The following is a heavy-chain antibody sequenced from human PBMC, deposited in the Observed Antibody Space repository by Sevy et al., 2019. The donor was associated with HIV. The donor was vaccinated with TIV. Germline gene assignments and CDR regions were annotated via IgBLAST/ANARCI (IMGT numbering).Heavy chain of an antibody. CDR1: RFILGYYA. J-gene: IGHJ4*01. V-gene: IGHV3-30-3*01. D-gene: IGHD4-17*01. CDR2: SSYDGGNI. Sequence: GGSLRLSCTASRFILGYYAMHWVRQAPGKGLEWVAVSSYDGGNIYYADSVQGRFTVSRDNSKNTLYLQMNSLRPEDTAMYYCARDFYEFGDPRGLDYWGHGVLVTVSS. CDR3: ARDFYEFGDPRGLDY.